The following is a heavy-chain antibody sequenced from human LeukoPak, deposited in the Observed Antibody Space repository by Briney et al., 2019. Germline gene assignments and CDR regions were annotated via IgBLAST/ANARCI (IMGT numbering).Heavy chain of an antibody. CDR2: INHSGST. V-gene: IGHV4-34*01. CDR1: GGSFSGYY. Sequence: PSETLSLTCAVYGGSFSGYYWSWIRQPPGKGLEWIGEINHSGSTNYNPSLKSRVTISVDTSKNQFSLKLSSVTAADTAVYYCARDGHYYDSSGYYPRAFDIWGQGTMVTVSS. CDR3: ARDGHYYDSSGYYPRAFDI. J-gene: IGHJ3*02. D-gene: IGHD3-22*01.